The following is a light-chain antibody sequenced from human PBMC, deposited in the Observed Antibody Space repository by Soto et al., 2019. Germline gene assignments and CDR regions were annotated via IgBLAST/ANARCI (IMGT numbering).Light chain of an antibody. CDR1: SSNIGAGYD. CDR3: LSKTSSISYV. J-gene: IGLJ1*01. V-gene: IGLV1-40*01. Sequence: QAVVTQPPSVSGAPGQRVTISCTGSSSNIGAGYDVHWYQQLPGTAPKLLLYGNTNRPSGVPDRFSGSKSGSSASLAISGLQAEDEADYYCLSKTSSISYVFGTGTKVTVL. CDR2: GNT.